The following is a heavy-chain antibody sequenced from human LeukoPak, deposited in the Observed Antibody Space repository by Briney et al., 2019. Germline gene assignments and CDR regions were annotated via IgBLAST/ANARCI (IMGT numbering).Heavy chain of an antibody. CDR1: GFFIANNNY. Sequence: PSETLSLTCTVSGFFIANNNYWGWIRQSPGKGLEWMGSIHHSGSRFETGSTHYNPSFRGRISVSADPSKNHFSLTLRSVTAADTGVYFCARNASSGFFNDWGQGTLVTVSS. V-gene: IGHV4-38-2*02. D-gene: IGHD6-19*01. CDR2: IHHSGSRFETGST. J-gene: IGHJ4*02. CDR3: ARNASSGFFND.